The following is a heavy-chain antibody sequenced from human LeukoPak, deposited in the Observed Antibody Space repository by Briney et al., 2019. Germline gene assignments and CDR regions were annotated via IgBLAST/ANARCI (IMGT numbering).Heavy chain of an antibody. Sequence: GGSLRLPCAASGFTFSSYEMNWVRQAPGKGLEWVSYISSSGSTIFYADSVKGRFTISRDNAKNSLYLQMNSLRAEDTAVYYCARVSSSWYVNYYYYMDVWGKGTTVSVSS. J-gene: IGHJ6*03. D-gene: IGHD6-13*01. CDR3: ARVSSSWYVNYYYYMDV. V-gene: IGHV3-48*03. CDR1: GFTFSSYE. CDR2: ISSSGSTI.